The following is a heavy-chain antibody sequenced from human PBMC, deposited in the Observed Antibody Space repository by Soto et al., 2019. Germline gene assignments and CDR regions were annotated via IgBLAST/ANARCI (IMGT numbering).Heavy chain of an antibody. V-gene: IGHV1-69*13. D-gene: IGHD2-15*01. J-gene: IGHJ6*02. CDR2: IIPIFGTA. CDR1: GGTFSSYA. Sequence: ASVKVSCKASGGTFSSYAISWVRQAPGQGLEWMGGIIPIFGTANYAQKFQGRVTITADESTSTAYMELSSLRSEDTAVYYCARVAVCSGGSCYSWDYYYYYGMDVWGPGTTVTV. CDR3: ARVAVCSGGSCYSWDYYYYYGMDV.